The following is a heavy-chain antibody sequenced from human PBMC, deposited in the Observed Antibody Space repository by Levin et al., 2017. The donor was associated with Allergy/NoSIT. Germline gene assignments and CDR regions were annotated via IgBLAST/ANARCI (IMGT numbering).Heavy chain of an antibody. Sequence: PGGSLRLSCAASGFTFSSYSMNWVRQAPGKGLEWVSSISSSSSYIYYADSVKGRFTISRDNAKNSLYLQMNSLGAEDTAVYYCARDPTGLWFGEKDAFDIWGQGTMVTVSS. J-gene: IGHJ3*02. D-gene: IGHD3-10*01. V-gene: IGHV3-21*01. CDR1: GFTFSSYS. CDR3: ARDPTGLWFGEKDAFDI. CDR2: ISSSSSYI.